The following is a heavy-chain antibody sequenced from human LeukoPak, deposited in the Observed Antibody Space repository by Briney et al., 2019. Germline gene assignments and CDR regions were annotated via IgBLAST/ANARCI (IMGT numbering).Heavy chain of an antibody. CDR3: ARTRSGCSTTNCYPYDMDV. CDR2: IIPIFGTA. V-gene: IGHV1-69*13. D-gene: IGHD2-2*01. J-gene: IGHJ6*02. Sequence: SVKVSCKASGGTFSTYAITWVRQAPGQGLEWMGGIIPIFGTANYAQNFQGRVTITADESTSTAYIDLSSLRSEDTAVYYCARTRSGCSTTNCYPYDMDVWGQGTTVTVSS. CDR1: GGTFSTYA.